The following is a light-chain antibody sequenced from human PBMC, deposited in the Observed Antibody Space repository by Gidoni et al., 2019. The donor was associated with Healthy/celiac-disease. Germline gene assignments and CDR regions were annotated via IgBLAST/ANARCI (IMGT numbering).Light chain of an antibody. J-gene: IGKJ2*01. CDR2: DAS. V-gene: IGKV1D-13*01. CDR1: QGISSA. Sequence: AIQLTQSPSSLSASVGDRVTITCLASQGISSALAWYQQKPGKAPKLLIYDASSLESGVPSRFSGSGPGTDFTLTISSLQPEDFATYYCQQFNNYPHTFGQGTKLEIK. CDR3: QQFNNYPHT.